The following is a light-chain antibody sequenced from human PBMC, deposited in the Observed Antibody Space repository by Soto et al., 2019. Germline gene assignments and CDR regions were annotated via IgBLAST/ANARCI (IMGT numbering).Light chain of an antibody. Sequence: QSGLAQPSSVSGSPGQSITISCTGTSNDVGGYNYVSWYQQHPGKAPRLMIYDVSGRPSGVSHRFSGSKSGNTASLTISGLQAEDEADYYCLSYTTSSTYVFGTGTKVTVL. J-gene: IGLJ1*01. CDR3: LSYTTSSTYV. CDR2: DVS. CDR1: SNDVGGYNY. V-gene: IGLV2-14*01.